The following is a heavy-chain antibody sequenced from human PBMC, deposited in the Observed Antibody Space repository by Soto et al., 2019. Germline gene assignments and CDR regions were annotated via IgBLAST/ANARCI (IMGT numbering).Heavy chain of an antibody. V-gene: IGHV2-5*02. D-gene: IGHD6-19*01. CDR3: AHRPGGYISGWDNGYFDL. CDR2: VYWDDDK. J-gene: IGHJ4*02. CDR1: GFSFSTSQAG. Sequence: SGPTLVNPTQTLTLTCTFSGFSFSTSQAGVAWIRQPPGKAQEWLAIVYWDDDKRYNPSLRSRLTITKDTSRNQVVLTMTNMDPVDTATFYCAHRPGGYISGWDNGYFDLWGRGAMVTVS.